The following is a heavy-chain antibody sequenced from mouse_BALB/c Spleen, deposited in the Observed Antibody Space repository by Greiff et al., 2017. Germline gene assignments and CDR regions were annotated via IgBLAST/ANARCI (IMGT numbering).Heavy chain of an antibody. D-gene: IGHD1-1*01. CDR2: ISSGSSTI. Sequence: DVQLVESGGGLVQPGGSRKLSCAASGFTFSSFGMHWVRQAPEKGLEWVAYISSGSSTIYYADTVKGRFTISRDNPKNTLFRQMTSLRSEDTAMFYYARVRATVGVIDYWGQGTTLTVSS. CDR3: ARVRATVGVIDY. J-gene: IGHJ2*01. CDR1: GFTFSSFG. V-gene: IGHV5-17*02.